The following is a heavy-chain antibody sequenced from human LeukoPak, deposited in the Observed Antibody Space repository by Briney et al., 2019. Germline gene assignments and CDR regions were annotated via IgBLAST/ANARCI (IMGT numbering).Heavy chain of an antibody. V-gene: IGHV3-21*01. CDR3: ARDGGSSGLNAFDI. Sequence: KPGGSLRLSCAASGFTFTNACMGWVRQAPGKGLEWVSSISSSSSYIYYADSVKDRFTISRDNAKNSLYLQMNSLRAEDTAVYYCARDGGSSGLNAFDIWGQGTMVTVSS. CDR2: ISSSSSYI. CDR1: GFTFTNAC. D-gene: IGHD3-22*01. J-gene: IGHJ3*02.